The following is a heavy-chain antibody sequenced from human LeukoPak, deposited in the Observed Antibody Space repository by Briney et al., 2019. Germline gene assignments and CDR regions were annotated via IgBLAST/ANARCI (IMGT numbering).Heavy chain of an antibody. V-gene: IGHV3-48*04. CDR2: ISSSSMTV. Sequence: GGSLRLSCAASGFTFSSHGMNWVRQAPGKGLEWLSYISSSSMTVYYADSVKGRFTISRDNAKNSLYLQMNSLRAEDTAVYYCARCGYSYGSYMDVWGKGTTVTISS. CDR3: ARCGYSYGSYMDV. J-gene: IGHJ6*03. D-gene: IGHD5-18*01. CDR1: GFTFSSHG.